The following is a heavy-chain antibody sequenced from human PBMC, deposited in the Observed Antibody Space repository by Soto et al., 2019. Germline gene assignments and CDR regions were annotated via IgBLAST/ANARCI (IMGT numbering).Heavy chain of an antibody. Sequence: SETLSLTCAVYGGSFSGYYWSWIRQPPGKGLEWIGEINHSGSTNYNPSLKSRVTISVDTSKNQFSLKLSSVTAADTAVYYCARGRLNDFWSGYPFFDYWGQGTLVTVSS. CDR1: GGSFSGYY. V-gene: IGHV4-34*01. J-gene: IGHJ4*02. CDR2: INHSGST. CDR3: ARGRLNDFWSGYPFFDY. D-gene: IGHD3-3*01.